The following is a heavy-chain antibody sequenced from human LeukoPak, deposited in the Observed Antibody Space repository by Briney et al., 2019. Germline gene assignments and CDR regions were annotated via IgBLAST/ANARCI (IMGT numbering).Heavy chain of an antibody. V-gene: IGHV3-48*02. CDR3: ARVRGVHYDIDV. CDR1: GFIFSSYN. J-gene: IGHJ6*02. Sequence: PGGSLRLSCAAPGFIFSSYNMNWVRQALGQRLERVTYISTSIVIYYADSVKGRFTISREDAKNSLYLQMNSLRDEDTAVYYCARVRGVHYDIDVWGQGTTVTVSS. CDR2: ISTSIVI. D-gene: IGHD3-10*01.